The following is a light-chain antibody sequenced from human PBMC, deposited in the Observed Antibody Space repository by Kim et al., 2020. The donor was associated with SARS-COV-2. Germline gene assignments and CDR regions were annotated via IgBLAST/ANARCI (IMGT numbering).Light chain of an antibody. CDR2: IDSDGSH. CDR3: QTWGPGFRV. V-gene: IGLV4-69*01. Sequence: ASVKRTCTLSSGPSNYAIAWHQQQPEKGPRFLMKIDSDGSHNKGDGFPDRFSGSRSGAERYLTISSLQSEDEADYYCQTWGPGFRVFGGGTQLTVL. J-gene: IGLJ3*02. CDR1: SGPSNYA.